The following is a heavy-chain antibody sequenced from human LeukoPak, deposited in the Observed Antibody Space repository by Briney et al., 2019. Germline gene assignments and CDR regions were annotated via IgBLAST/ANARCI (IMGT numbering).Heavy chain of an antibody. CDR3: ARLEDYYGSGSYRGGIDY. J-gene: IGHJ4*02. D-gene: IGHD3-10*01. V-gene: IGHV4-59*08. CDR1: GGSISIYY. Sequence: PSETLSLTCTVSGGSISIYYWSWIRQPPGKGLEWIGYIYYSGSTNYNPSLKSRVTISVDTSKNQSSLKLSSVTAAATAVYYCARLEDYYGSGSYRGGIDYWGQGTLVTVSS. CDR2: IYYSGST.